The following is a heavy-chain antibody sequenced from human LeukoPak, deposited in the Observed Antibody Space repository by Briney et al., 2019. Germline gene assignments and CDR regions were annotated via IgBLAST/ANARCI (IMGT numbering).Heavy chain of an antibody. V-gene: IGHV3-30*04. CDR1: GITFGSYA. J-gene: IGHJ4*02. CDR3: AKEARYYGSGSYYFDY. CDR2: ISYDGSNK. Sequence: PGRSLRLSCAASGITFGSYAMHWVRQAPGKGLKWVAVISYDGSNKYYADSVKGRFTISRDNSKNTLYLQMNSLRAEDTAVYYCAKEARYYGSGSYYFDYWGQGTLVTVSS. D-gene: IGHD3-10*01.